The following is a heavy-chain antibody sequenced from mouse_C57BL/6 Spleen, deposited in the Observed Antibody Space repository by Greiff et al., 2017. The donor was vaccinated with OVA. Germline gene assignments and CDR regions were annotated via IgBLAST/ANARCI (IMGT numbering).Heavy chain of an antibody. CDR3: ARDHVRGGYFDV. V-gene: IGHV3-6*01. J-gene: IGHJ1*03. CDR1: GYSITSGYY. CDR2: ISYDGSN. Sequence: ESGPGLVKPSQSLSLTCSVTGYSITSGYYWNWIRQFPGNKLEWMGYISYDGSNNYNPSLKNRISITRDTSKNQFFLKLNSVTTEDTATYYCARDHVRGGYFDVWGTGTTVTVSS. D-gene: IGHD3-3*01.